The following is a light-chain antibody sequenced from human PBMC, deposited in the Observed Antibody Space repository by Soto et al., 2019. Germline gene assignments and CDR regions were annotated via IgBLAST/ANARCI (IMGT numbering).Light chain of an antibody. CDR3: SSSASNYNYV. Sequence: QSVLTQPPSASGSPGQSVTISCTGTSSDVGKYNSVSWYQQHPGKAPKLITYEVNKRPSGVPDRFSGSKSGNTASLTVSGLQADDEADYFCSSSASNYNYVFGTGTKVTVL. V-gene: IGLV2-8*01. CDR1: SSDVGKYNS. CDR2: EVN. J-gene: IGLJ1*01.